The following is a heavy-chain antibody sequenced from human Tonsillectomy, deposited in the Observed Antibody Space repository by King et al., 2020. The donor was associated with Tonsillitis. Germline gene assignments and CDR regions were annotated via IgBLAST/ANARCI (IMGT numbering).Heavy chain of an antibody. CDR2: ISGAGANT. J-gene: IGHJ4*02. V-gene: IGHV3-23*04. CDR1: GFTFSTYA. Sequence: VQLVESGGGLVQPGGSLRLSCAASGFTFSTYAISWVRQAPGKGLEWVSAISGAGANTYYADSVKGRFTLSRDNSKNTLYLQMNSLRAADTAVYYCAKEVSDCSGGSCYRRSGLDYWGQGTLVTVSS. CDR3: AKEVSDCSGGSCYRRSGLDY. D-gene: IGHD2-15*01.